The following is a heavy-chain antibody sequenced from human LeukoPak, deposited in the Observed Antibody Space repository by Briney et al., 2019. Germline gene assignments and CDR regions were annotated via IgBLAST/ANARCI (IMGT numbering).Heavy chain of an antibody. J-gene: IGHJ5*02. V-gene: IGHV1-2*02. CDR1: GYTFTGYY. CDR3: ARARGDIVVVPAAIWFDP. Sequence: ASVKVSCKASGYTFTGYYMHWVRQAPGQGLEWMGWIKPNSGGTNYAQKFQGGVSMTRDTSISTAYMELSRLRSDDTAVYYCARARGDIVVVPAAIWFDPWGQGTLVTVSS. D-gene: IGHD2-2*01. CDR2: IKPNSGGT.